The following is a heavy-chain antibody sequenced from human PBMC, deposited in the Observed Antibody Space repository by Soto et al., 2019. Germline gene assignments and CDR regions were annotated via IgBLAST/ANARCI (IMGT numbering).Heavy chain of an antibody. V-gene: IGHV4-30-2*01. D-gene: IGHD3-3*01. Sequence: SETLSLTCAVSGVSISSGGYSWSWIRQPTRKGLKWIGYIYHSGSTYYNPSLKSRVTISVDRSKNQFSLKLSSVIAADTAVYYFAREVYEFWSGPDRYYFDYWGQGTLVTVSS. CDR3: AREVYEFWSGPDRYYFDY. CDR1: GVSISSGGYS. J-gene: IGHJ4*02. CDR2: IYHSGST.